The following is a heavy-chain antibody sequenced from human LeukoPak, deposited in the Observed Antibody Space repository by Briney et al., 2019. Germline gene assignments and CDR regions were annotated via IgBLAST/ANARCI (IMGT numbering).Heavy chain of an antibody. V-gene: IGHV4-4*02. Sequence: PSGTLSLTCAVSGGSISSTNWWSWVRQPPGKGLEWIGEISHSGSTNYNPSLKSRVTISVDKSKNQFSLKLSSVTAADTAVYYCARVAYSSGWYCDYWGQGTLVTVSS. CDR2: ISHSGST. CDR1: GGSISSTNW. J-gene: IGHJ4*02. CDR3: ARVAYSSGWYCDY. D-gene: IGHD6-19*01.